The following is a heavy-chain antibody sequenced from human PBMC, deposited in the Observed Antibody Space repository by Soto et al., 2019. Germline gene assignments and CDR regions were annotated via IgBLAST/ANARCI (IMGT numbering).Heavy chain of an antibody. V-gene: IGHV4-30-2*01. CDR2: IYYTGST. D-gene: IGHD4-17*01. CDR1: GGSMSRGGQS. Sequence: SETLSLTCAVSGGSMSRGGQSWSWIRQPPGKGLEWLGFIYYTGSTYYNPSLKSRVTLSVDRSKNQFSLKLSSVTAADTAVYYCARGPFLYGVYYYYYGMDVWGQGTTVTVSS. J-gene: IGHJ6*02. CDR3: ARGPFLYGVYYYYYGMDV.